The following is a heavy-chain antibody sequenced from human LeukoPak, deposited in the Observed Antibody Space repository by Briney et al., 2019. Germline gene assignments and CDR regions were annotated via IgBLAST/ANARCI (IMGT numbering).Heavy chain of an antibody. CDR2: ISYSSTYI. CDR1: GFTFNSYR. CDR3: AKDRETWGSSGFDY. Sequence: GGSLRLSCAASGFTFNSYRMNWVRQAPGKGLEWVSSISYSSTYIYYADSVKGRFTISRDNSKNTLYLQMNSLRAEDTAVYYCAKDRETWGSSGFDYWGQGTLVTVSS. V-gene: IGHV3-21*01. J-gene: IGHJ4*02. D-gene: IGHD7-27*01.